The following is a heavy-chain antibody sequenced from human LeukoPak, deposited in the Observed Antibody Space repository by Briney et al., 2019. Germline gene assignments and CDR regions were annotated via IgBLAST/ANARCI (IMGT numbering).Heavy chain of an antibody. CDR1: GYTFTSYG. CDR2: INTYNGNT. D-gene: IGHD3-22*01. Sequence: ASVKVSCKASGYTFTSYGISWVRQAPGQGLEWMGWINTYNGNTNYAQKLQGRVTMTTDTSTNTAYMELRSLRSDDTAVYYCARDYYDSSGYYYDAFDIWGQGTMVSLSS. V-gene: IGHV1-18*01. J-gene: IGHJ3*02. CDR3: ARDYYDSSGYYYDAFDI.